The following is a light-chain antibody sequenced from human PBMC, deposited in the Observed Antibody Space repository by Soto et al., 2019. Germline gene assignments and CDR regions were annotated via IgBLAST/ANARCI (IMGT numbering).Light chain of an antibody. V-gene: IGKV1D-16*01. Sequence: DIEMTQSPSSLFASVGDRVTITCRASHNVDNWVAWYQQKPEKAPKSLIYAASSLHSGVPLRFSGSGSGALFTLTISNLQPEDFATYYCQQYDGFSFTFGPGTKVDIK. CDR1: HNVDNW. CDR2: AAS. J-gene: IGKJ3*01. CDR3: QQYDGFSFT.